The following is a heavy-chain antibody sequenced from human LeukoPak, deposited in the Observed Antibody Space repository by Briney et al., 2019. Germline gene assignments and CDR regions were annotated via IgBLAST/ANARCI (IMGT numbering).Heavy chain of an antibody. CDR2: ISAYNGNT. CDR3: ARGRRGSSWYTPHYYYYGMDV. CDR1: GYTFTSYG. Sequence: GASVKVSCKASGYTFTSYGISWVRQAPGQGLEWMGWISAYNGNTNYAQKLQGRVTMTTDTSTSTAYMELGSLRSDDTAVYYCARGRRGSSWYTPHYYYYGMDVWGQGTTVAVSS. J-gene: IGHJ6*02. V-gene: IGHV1-18*01. D-gene: IGHD6-13*01.